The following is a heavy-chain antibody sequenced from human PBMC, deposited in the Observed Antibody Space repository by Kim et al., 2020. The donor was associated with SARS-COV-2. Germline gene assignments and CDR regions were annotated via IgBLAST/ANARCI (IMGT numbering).Heavy chain of an antibody. D-gene: IGHD6-13*01. CDR1: GFTFNSHW. J-gene: IGHJ1*01. V-gene: IGHV3-7*03. CDR3: GRSNSGVAAGKVDC. CDR2: INHDGGEK. Sequence: GGSLRLSCAASGFTFNSHWMRWVRQAPGKGLEWVANINHDGGEKYYVDSVEGRFTISRDNAKNTLYLQMTNLRAEDTAVYYCGRSNSGVAAGKVDCWGQGTLVTVPS.